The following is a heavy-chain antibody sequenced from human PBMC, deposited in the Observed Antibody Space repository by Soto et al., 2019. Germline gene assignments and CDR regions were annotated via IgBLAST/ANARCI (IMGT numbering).Heavy chain of an antibody. CDR1: GGTFNSYT. CDR2: IIPMLSMS. J-gene: IGHJ4*02. CDR3: ATSYGSGSRPFDY. V-gene: IGHV1-69*02. D-gene: IGHD3-10*01. Sequence: QVQLVQSGAEVKKSGSSVRVSCKASGGTFNSYTLGWVRQAPGQRLEWMGRIIPMLSMSTYAQKFQGRVSIIADKSTNTVYLDLSSLRSDDTAIYYCATSYGSGSRPFDYWGQGTLVTVSS.